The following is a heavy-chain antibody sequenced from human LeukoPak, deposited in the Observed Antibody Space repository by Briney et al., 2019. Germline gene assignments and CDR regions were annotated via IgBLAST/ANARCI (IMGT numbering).Heavy chain of an antibody. D-gene: IGHD1-26*01. CDR1: GFTVSSNY. J-gene: IGHJ4*02. V-gene: IGHV3-53*01. Sequence: GGSLRLSCAASGFTVSSNYMSWVRQAPGKGLEWVSVIYSGGSTYYADSVKGRFTISRDNSKNTLYLQMNSLRAEDTAVYYCARDDQASGSYQYWGQGTLVTVSS. CDR2: IYSGGST. CDR3: ARDDQASGSYQY.